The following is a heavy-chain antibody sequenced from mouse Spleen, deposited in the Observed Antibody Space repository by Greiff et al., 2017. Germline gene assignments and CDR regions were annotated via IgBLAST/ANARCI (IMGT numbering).Heavy chain of an antibody. CDR2: IDPENGDT. CDR1: GFNIKDDY. J-gene: IGHJ1*01. V-gene: IGHV14-4*01. Sequence: EVQLQQSGAELVRPGASVKLSCTASGFNIKDDYMHWVKQRPEQGLEWIGWIDPENGDTEYASKFQGKATITADTSSNTAYLQLSSLTSEDTAVYYCTSSLLRPGYFDVWGAGTTVTVSS. CDR3: TSSLLRPGYFDV. D-gene: IGHD1-2*01.